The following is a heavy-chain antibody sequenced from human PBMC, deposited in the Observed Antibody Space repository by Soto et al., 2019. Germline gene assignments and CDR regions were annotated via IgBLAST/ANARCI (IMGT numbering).Heavy chain of an antibody. Sequence: VRQAPGQRLEWMGWINAGNGNTKYSQKFEGRVTLTTDTSANTVYMELSSLRFEDTALYYCARDQQFRNWFDSWGQGTLVTVSS. D-gene: IGHD6-13*01. CDR3: ARDQQFRNWFDS. CDR2: INAGNGNT. J-gene: IGHJ5*01. V-gene: IGHV1-3*01.